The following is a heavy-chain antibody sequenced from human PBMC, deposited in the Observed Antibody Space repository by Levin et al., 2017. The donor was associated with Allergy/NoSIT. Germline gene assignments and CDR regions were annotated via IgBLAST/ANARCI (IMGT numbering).Heavy chain of an antibody. Sequence: PGGSLRLSCAVSGFTFSDYYMSWVRQAPGRGLEWIAYIGSSGDNTNYADSVKGRFTISRDNAKNSMYLQMTSLRAEDTAVYYCARDLEDCSTSHCYLGYFDYWGQGTLVTVSS. CDR2: IGSSGDNT. CDR3: ARDLEDCSTSHCYLGYFDY. V-gene: IGHV3-11*05. J-gene: IGHJ4*02. D-gene: IGHD2-2*01. CDR1: GFTFSDYY.